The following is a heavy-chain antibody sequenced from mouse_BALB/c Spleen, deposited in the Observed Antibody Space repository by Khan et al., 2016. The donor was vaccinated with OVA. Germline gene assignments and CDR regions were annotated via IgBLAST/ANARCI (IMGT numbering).Heavy chain of an antibody. V-gene: IGHV1-7*01. CDR1: GYTFINYW. J-gene: IGHJ2*01. CDR2: INPSTGYT. Sequence: LVESGAELAKPGASVKMSCKASGYTFINYWILWVKQRPGQGLEWIGYINPSTGYTEYNQNFKDKATLTADKSSSTAYMQLSSLTSEDSAVYYCARRGLRWDFDYWGQGTTLTVSS. CDR3: ARRGLRWDFDY. D-gene: IGHD1-1*01.